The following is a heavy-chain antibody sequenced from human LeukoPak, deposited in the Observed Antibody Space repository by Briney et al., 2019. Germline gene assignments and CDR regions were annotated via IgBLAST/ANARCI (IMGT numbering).Heavy chain of an antibody. J-gene: IGHJ4*02. D-gene: IGHD3-10*01. V-gene: IGHV3-48*01. Sequence: GGSLRLSCAASGFTFSSYSMNWVRQAPGKGLEWVSYISSSSSTIYYADSVKGRFTISRDNAKNSLYLQMNSLRAEDTAVYYCARDIWTKSYWGQGTLVTVSS. CDR3: ARDIWTKSY. CDR1: GFTFSSYS. CDR2: ISSSSSTI.